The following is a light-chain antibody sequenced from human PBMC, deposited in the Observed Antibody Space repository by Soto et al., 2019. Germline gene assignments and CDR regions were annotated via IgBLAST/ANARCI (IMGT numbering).Light chain of an antibody. CDR3: SSYTSGSTHVV. CDR1: SSDVGGYNY. V-gene: IGLV2-14*01. CDR2: DVS. J-gene: IGLJ2*01. Sequence: QSALTQPASVSGSPGQSITISCTGTSSDVGGYNYVSWYQQHPGKAPKLMIYDVSNRPSGVSDRFSGSKSGNTASLTISGLQPEDEADYYCSSYTSGSTHVVFGGGTKLTVL.